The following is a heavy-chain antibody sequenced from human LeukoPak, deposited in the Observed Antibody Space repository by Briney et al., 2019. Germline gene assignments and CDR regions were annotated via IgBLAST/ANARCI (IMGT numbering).Heavy chain of an antibody. CDR2: ISASGGTT. CDR3: AKASSYGSMSYDFDS. V-gene: IGHV3-23*01. J-gene: IGHJ4*02. D-gene: IGHD3-10*01. Sequence: PGGSLRLSCAASGFTFSNYAMNWVRQDPGKGLEWVSGISASGGTTYYADSMKGRFTIPSDNSKGTLFLQLNSLRAEDTAVYYCAKASSYGSMSYDFDSWGQGTLVTVSS. CDR1: GFTFSNYA.